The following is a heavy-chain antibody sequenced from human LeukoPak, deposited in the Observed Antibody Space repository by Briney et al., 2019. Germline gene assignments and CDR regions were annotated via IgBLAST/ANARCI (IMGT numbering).Heavy chain of an antibody. Sequence: SETLSLTCAVYGGSFSGYYWSWIRQPPGKGLEWIGEINHSGSTNYNPSLKSRVTISVDTSKNRFSLKLSSVTAADTAVYYCATEPGYCTGGRCYGGWFDPWGQGTLVTVSS. J-gene: IGHJ5*02. CDR2: INHSGST. V-gene: IGHV4-34*01. CDR1: GGSFSGYY. D-gene: IGHD2-15*01. CDR3: ATEPGYCTGGRCYGGWFDP.